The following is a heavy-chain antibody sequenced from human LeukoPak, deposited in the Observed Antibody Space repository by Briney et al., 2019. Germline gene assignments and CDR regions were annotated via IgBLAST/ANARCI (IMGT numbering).Heavy chain of an antibody. Sequence: SQTLSLTCTVSGGSISSGGYYWSWIRQHPGKGLEWIGYIYYSGSTYYNPSLKSRVTISVDTSKNQFSLKLSSVTAADTAVYYCAGERPYYYGSGGIDYWGQGTLVTVSS. J-gene: IGHJ4*02. CDR3: AGERPYYYGSGGIDY. D-gene: IGHD3-10*01. CDR2: IYYSGST. V-gene: IGHV4-31*03. CDR1: GGSISSGGYY.